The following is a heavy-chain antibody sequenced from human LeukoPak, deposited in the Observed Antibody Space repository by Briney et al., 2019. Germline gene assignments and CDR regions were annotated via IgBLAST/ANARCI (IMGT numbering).Heavy chain of an antibody. CDR2: INHSGST. CDR1: GGSFSGYY. Sequence: SETLSLTCAVYGGSFSGYYWRWIRQPPGKGLEWIGEINHSGSTNYNPSLKSRVTISVDTSKNQFSLKLSSVTAADTAVYYCARVGIAVAGTFDYWGQGTLVTVSS. D-gene: IGHD6-19*01. CDR3: ARVGIAVAGTFDY. V-gene: IGHV4-34*01. J-gene: IGHJ4*02.